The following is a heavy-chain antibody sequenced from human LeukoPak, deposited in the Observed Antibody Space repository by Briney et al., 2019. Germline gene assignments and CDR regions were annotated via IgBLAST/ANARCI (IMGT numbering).Heavy chain of an antibody. Sequence: PSETLSLTCAVSGGSFSGYYWSWIRQPPGKGLEWIGEISHSGSTNYNPSLKSRVTISVDTSKNQFSLKLSSVTAADTAVYYCARGGDFGVVIIGPFDYWGQGTLVTVSS. CDR1: GGSFSGYY. CDR2: ISHSGST. CDR3: ARGGDFGVVIIGPFDY. D-gene: IGHD3-3*01. J-gene: IGHJ4*02. V-gene: IGHV4-34*01.